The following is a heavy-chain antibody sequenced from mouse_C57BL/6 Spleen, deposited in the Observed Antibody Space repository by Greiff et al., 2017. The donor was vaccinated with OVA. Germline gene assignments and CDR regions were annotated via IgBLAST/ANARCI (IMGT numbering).Heavy chain of an antibody. CDR2: IDPSDSYT. CDR3: AITTLVGRFAY. J-gene: IGHJ3*01. V-gene: IGHV1-69*01. D-gene: IGHD1-1*01. Sequence: QVQLKQPGAELVMPGASVKLSCKASGYTFTSYWMHWVKQRPGQGLEWIGEIDPSDSYTNYNQKFKGKSTLTVDKSSSTAYMQLSSLTSEDSAVYYCAITTLVGRFAYWGQGTLVTVSA. CDR1: GYTFTSYW.